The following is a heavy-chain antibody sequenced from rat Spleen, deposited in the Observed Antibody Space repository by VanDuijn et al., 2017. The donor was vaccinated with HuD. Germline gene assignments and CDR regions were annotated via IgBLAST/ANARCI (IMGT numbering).Heavy chain of an antibody. V-gene: IGHV5-19*01. CDR2: ITNFAGRT. J-gene: IGHJ3*01. D-gene: IGHD1-11*01. Sequence: EVQLVESGGGLVQPGRSLKLSCAASGFTFSNYGMHWIRQAPTKGLEWVASITNFAGRTHYPDSVKGRFTISRDIAKSTLFLQMNSLKSEDTATYYCARHTRVWWFAYWGQGTLVTVSS. CDR1: GFTFSNYG. CDR3: ARHTRVWWFAY.